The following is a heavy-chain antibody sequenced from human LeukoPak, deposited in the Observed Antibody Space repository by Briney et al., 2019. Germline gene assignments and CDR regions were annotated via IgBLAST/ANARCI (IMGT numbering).Heavy chain of an antibody. V-gene: IGHV3-30*02. J-gene: IGHJ4*02. CDR3: AKGEPSGTRSKASLDY. CDR1: GFTFSSYG. Sequence: GGSLRLSCAASGFTFSSYGMHWVRQAPGKGLEWVAFIRYDGSNKYYAGSVKGRFTISRDNSKNTLYLQMNSLRAEDTAVYYCAKGEPSGTRSKASLDYWGQGTLVTVSS. CDR2: IRYDGSNK. D-gene: IGHD1-26*01.